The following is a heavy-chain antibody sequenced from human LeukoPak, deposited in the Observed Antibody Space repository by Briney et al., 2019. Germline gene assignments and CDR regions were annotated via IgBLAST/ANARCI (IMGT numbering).Heavy chain of an antibody. V-gene: IGHV4-39*01. CDR1: GGSISSSSYY. CDR2: IYYSGST. J-gene: IGHJ4*02. D-gene: IGHD4-11*01. Sequence: SETLSLTCTVSGGSISSSSYYWGWIRQPPGKGLEWIGSIYYSGSTYYNPSLKSRVTISVDTSKNQFSLKLSSVTAADTAVYYCARPTDSNYGMEYYFDYWGQGTLVTVSS. CDR3: ARPTDSNYGMEYYFDY.